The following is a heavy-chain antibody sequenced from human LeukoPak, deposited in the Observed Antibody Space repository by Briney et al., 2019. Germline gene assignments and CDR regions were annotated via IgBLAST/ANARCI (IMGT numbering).Heavy chain of an antibody. V-gene: IGHV3-30*03. CDR3: ATEVGELSDY. CDR1: GFTFSSYA. CDR2: ISYDGSNK. D-gene: IGHD3-10*01. J-gene: IGHJ4*02. Sequence: GGSLRLSCAASGFTFSSYAMHWVRQAPGKGLEWVAVISYDGSNKYYADSVKGRFTISRGNSKNTLYLQMNSLRAEDTAVYYCATEVGELSDYWGQGTLVTVSS.